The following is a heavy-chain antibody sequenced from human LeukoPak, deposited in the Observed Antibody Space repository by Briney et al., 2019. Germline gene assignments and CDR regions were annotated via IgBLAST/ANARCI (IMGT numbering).Heavy chain of an antibody. CDR2: ISAYNGNT. D-gene: IGHD6-13*01. Sequence: EASVKVSCKASGYTFTSYGISWVRQAPGQGLEWMGWISAYNGNTNYAQKLQGRVTMTTDTSTSTAYMELRSLRSDDTAVYYCARIPAAGTEKWFDPWGQGTLVTVSS. V-gene: IGHV1-18*01. J-gene: IGHJ5*02. CDR1: GYTFTSYG. CDR3: ARIPAAGTEKWFDP.